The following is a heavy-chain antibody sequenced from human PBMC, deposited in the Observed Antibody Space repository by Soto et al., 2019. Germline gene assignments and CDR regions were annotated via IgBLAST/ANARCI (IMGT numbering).Heavy chain of an antibody. CDR2: ISGSGGST. CDR1: GFTFSSYA. J-gene: IGHJ4*02. D-gene: IGHD2-15*01. CDR3: AKDQSQTTYLISPSFDY. Sequence: GGSLRLSCAASGFTFSSYAMSWVRQAPGKGLEWVSGISGSGGSTDYADSVKGRFTISRDNSKNTLYLQMNSLRAEDTAVYYCAKDQSQTTYLISPSFDYWGQGTLVTVSS. V-gene: IGHV3-23*01.